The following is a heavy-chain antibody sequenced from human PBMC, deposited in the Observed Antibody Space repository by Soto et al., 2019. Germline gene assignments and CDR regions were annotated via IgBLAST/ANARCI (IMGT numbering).Heavy chain of an antibody. D-gene: IGHD3-10*01. CDR3: ASSCFYGSGSYFKPTSGAMHV. CDR1: GYMFTGYY. V-gene: IGHV1-2*02. Sequence: ASVKVSCKASGYMFTGYYMHWVRQAPGQGLEWMGWINPKSGGTNYAQNFQGRVTMTRDTSISTAYMELNSLRSDDTAVYYCASSCFYGSGSYFKPTSGAMHVSGEGTTVTL. J-gene: IGHJ6*02. CDR2: INPKSGGT.